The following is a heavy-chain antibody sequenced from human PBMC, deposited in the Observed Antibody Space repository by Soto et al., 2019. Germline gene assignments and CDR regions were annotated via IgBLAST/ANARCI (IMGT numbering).Heavy chain of an antibody. CDR2: IYYSGST. V-gene: IGHV4-30-2*01. J-gene: IGHJ4*02. Sequence: LSLTCAVSGGSLNNGGYSWGWVRRPPGKGLEYIASIYYSGSTYYNPSLKSRVTISLDKSKNQFSLNLNSVTAADTAVYYCARVGGNTAMANWGQGTLVPSPQ. CDR1: GGSLNNGGYS. D-gene: IGHD5-18*01. CDR3: ARVGGNTAMAN.